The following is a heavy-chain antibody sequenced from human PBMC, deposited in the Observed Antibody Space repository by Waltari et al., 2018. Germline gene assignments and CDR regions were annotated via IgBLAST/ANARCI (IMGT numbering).Heavy chain of an antibody. D-gene: IGHD3-3*01. CDR3: AHSGDYDFWSGYRNWFDP. Sequence: QITLKESGPTLVKPTQTLTLTCTFSGFSLSTSGVGVGWIRQPPGKALEWLALIYWNDDKRYSPARKSRLTSTKDTSKNQVVLTMTNMDPVDTATYYCAHSGDYDFWSGYRNWFDPWGQGTLVTVSS. CDR1: GFSLSTSGVG. CDR2: IYWNDDK. J-gene: IGHJ5*02. V-gene: IGHV2-5*01.